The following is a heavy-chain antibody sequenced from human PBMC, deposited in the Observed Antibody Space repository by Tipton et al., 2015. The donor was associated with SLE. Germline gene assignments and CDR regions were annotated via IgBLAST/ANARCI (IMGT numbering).Heavy chain of an antibody. D-gene: IGHD1-7*01. CDR1: GGSFSDYY. CDR3: ASQNWNYFY. V-gene: IGHV4-34*01. CDR2: IYYSGST. J-gene: IGHJ4*02. Sequence: TLSLTCAVYGGSFSDYYWSWIRQPPGKGLEWIGYIYYSGSTNYNPSLKSRVTISVDTSKNQFSLRLTSVTAADTALYYCASQNWNYFYWGQGTLVSVSS.